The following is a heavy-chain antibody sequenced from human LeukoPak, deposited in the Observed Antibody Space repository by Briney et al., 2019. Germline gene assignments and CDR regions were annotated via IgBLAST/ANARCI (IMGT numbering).Heavy chain of an antibody. CDR2: ISSSSSTI. V-gene: IGHV3-48*01. Sequence: GGSLRLSCAASGFTFSSYSMNRVRQAPGKGLEWVSYISSSSSTIYYADSVKGRFTISRDNAKNSLYLQMNSLRAEDTAVYYCARRLHGDYVWGSYRYPLDYWGQGTLVTVSS. CDR3: ARRLHGDYVWGSYRYPLDY. CDR1: GFTFSSYS. D-gene: IGHD3-16*02. J-gene: IGHJ4*02.